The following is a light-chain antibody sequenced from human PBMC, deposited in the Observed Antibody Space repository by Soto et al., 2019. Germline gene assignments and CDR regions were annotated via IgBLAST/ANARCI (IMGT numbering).Light chain of an antibody. Sequence: IQMTQSPSSLSASVGDRVTISCQASQTINTYLNWYQQKPGKAPNLLIVAASTFEPGVTSRFTGSGSGTHFTLTISRLQPEDFAAYYCHQPYSSPLTCGPGPTVEIK. CDR2: AAS. V-gene: IGKV1-39*01. CDR3: HQPYSSPLT. J-gene: IGKJ3*01. CDR1: QTINTY.